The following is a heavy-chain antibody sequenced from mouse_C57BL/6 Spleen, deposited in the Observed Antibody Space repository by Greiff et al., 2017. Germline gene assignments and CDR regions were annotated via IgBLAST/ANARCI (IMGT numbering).Heavy chain of an antibody. CDR3: ARHYYGSGEAMDY. CDR1: GYTFTSYT. V-gene: IGHV1-4*01. Sequence: QVQLQQSGAELARPGASVKMSCKASGYTFTSYTMHWVKQRPGQGLEWIGYINPSSGYTKFNQKFKDKATLTADQSYRTSYMQLSSLTSEYSAVYYCARHYYGSGEAMDYWGQVTSVTVSS. D-gene: IGHD1-1*01. J-gene: IGHJ4*01. CDR2: INPSSGYT.